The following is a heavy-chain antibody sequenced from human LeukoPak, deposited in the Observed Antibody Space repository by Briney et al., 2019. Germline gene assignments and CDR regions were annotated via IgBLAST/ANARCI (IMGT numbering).Heavy chain of an antibody. D-gene: IGHD2-2*01. CDR2: ISGSGGST. Sequence: PGGSLRLSCAASGFTVSSNYMSWVRQAPGKGLEWVSAISGSGGSTYYADSVKGRFTISRDNSKNTLYLQMNSLRAEDTAVYYCAKDLGYCSSTSCYPFDYWGQGTLVTVSS. CDR3: AKDLGYCSSTSCYPFDY. V-gene: IGHV3-23*01. CDR1: GFTVSSNY. J-gene: IGHJ4*02.